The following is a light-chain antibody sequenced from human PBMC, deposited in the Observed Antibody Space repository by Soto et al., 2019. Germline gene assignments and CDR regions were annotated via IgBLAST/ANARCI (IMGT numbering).Light chain of an antibody. CDR1: QSVLYSSNNKNY. CDR3: QQYYTTPPT. CDR2: GAS. Sequence: DIVMTQSQDSLAVSLGERATINCKSSQSVLYSSNNKNYLAWHQQKPGQPPKLLIYGASTRESGVPDRFSGSGSGTDFTLTISSLQAEDVAVYYCQQYYTTPPTFGQGTKVEI. J-gene: IGKJ1*01. V-gene: IGKV4-1*01.